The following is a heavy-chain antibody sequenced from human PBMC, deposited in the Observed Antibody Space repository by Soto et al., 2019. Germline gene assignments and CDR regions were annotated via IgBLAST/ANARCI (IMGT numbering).Heavy chain of an antibody. Sequence: QVQLQESGPGLVKPSGTLSLTCAVSGASISSLDWWTWVRQPPGKGLAWIGEIYHTGSSNYNASLKSRVTISVDKSKNQFSLKLSSVTAADTAVYYCARRNYYDSTGYYPYWGQGILVTVSS. V-gene: IGHV4-4*02. D-gene: IGHD3-22*01. CDR1: GASISSLDW. CDR3: ARRNYYDSTGYYPY. J-gene: IGHJ4*02. CDR2: IYHTGSS.